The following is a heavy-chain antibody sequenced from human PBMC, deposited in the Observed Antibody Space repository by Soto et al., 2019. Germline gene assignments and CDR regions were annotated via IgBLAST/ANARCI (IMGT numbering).Heavy chain of an antibody. CDR1: GFAFNNHS. D-gene: IGHD6-19*01. CDR3: VRGPRWLQPYYFDS. V-gene: IGHV3-21*01. CDR2: ISTTSTYK. Sequence: PGGSLRLSSVVSGFAFNNHSMAWVRQAPGKGLEWVASISTTSTYKYHADSMKGRITVSRDNSQNSLFLQMDRLRVDDTAVYYCVRGPRWLQPYYFDSWGQGTRVTVSS. J-gene: IGHJ4*02.